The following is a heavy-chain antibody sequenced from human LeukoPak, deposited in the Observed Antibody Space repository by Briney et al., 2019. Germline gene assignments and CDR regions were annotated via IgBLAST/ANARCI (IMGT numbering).Heavy chain of an antibody. V-gene: IGHV3-23*01. CDR2: IDDSGVIR. D-gene: IGHD3-22*01. Sequence: HTGGSLRLSCAASGFTFKTHAMSWVRQAPGKGLEWVSRIDDSGVIRSYADSVKGRFTISRDNSKMTLTLPMNSLRAEDTAVYYCAKRLKRNYYYHYAMDVWGQGTTVTVSS. CDR3: AKRLKRNYYYHYAMDV. J-gene: IGHJ6*02. CDR1: GFTFKTHA.